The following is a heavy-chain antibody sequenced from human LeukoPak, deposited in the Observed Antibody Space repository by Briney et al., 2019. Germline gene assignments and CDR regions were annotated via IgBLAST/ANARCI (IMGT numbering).Heavy chain of an antibody. D-gene: IGHD3-3*01. CDR3: ARGKAMATYYDFWSGYYWVDAFDI. CDR1: GGSISSGGYY. J-gene: IGHJ3*02. CDR2: IYYSGST. V-gene: IGHV4-31*03. Sequence: SETLSLTCTVSGGSISSGGYYWSWIRQHPGKGLEWIGYIYYSGSTYYNPSLKSRVTISVDTSKNQFSLKLSSVTAADTAVYYCARGKAMATYYDFWSGYYWVDAFDIWGQGTMVTVSS.